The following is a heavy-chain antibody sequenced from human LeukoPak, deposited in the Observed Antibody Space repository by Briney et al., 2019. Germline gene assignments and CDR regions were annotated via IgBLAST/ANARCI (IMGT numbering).Heavy chain of an antibody. Sequence: PGGSLRLSCAASGFTFSSYWMHWVRQAPGKGLVWVSRINSDGSSTSYADSVKGRFTISRDNAKNTLYLQMNSLRAEDTAVYYCATSCSSTSCYSAYYYYYYMDVWGKGTTVTVSS. J-gene: IGHJ6*03. CDR3: ATSCSSTSCYSAYYYYYYMDV. D-gene: IGHD2-2*02. CDR1: GFTFSSYW. V-gene: IGHV3-74*01. CDR2: INSDGSST.